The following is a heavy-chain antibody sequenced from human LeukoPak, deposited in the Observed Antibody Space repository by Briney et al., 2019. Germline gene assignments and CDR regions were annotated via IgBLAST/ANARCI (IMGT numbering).Heavy chain of an antibody. V-gene: IGHV3-21*01. D-gene: IGHD2-2*01. CDR1: GFTLSSYA. CDR2: ISSSSTYI. J-gene: IGHJ4*02. CDR3: AKGVVVAPDVTPFDY. Sequence: GGSLRLSCAASGFTLSSYAMSWVRQGPGKGLEWVSSISSSSTYIYYGDSVKGRFTISRDNAKNSLYLQMNSLRAEDTAVYYCAKGVVVAPDVTPFDYWGQGTLVTVSS.